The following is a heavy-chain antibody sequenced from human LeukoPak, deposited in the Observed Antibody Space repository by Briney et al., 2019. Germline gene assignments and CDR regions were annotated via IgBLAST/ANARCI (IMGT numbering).Heavy chain of an antibody. Sequence: SETLSLTCAVYGGSFSGYYWSWIRQPPGKGLEWIGEINHSGSTNYNPSLKSRVTISVDTSKNQSSLKLSSVTAADTAVYYCARGPGFAGSVFQHWGQGTLVTVSS. V-gene: IGHV4-34*01. CDR1: GGSFSGYY. CDR2: INHSGST. CDR3: ARGPGFAGSVFQH. D-gene: IGHD1-14*01. J-gene: IGHJ1*01.